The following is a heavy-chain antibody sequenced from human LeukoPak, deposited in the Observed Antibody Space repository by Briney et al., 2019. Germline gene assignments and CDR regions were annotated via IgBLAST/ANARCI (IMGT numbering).Heavy chain of an antibody. J-gene: IGHJ4*02. V-gene: IGHV3-11*01. CDR1: GFTFSDYD. Sequence: AGGSLRLSCAASGFTFSDYDMSWIRQAPGKGLEWVSYISSSGSTIYYADSVKGRFTISRDNAKNSLYLQMNSLRAEDTAVYYCARDKGALWILDYWGQGTLVTVSS. CDR3: ARDKGALWILDY. CDR2: ISSSGSTI. D-gene: IGHD2-2*03.